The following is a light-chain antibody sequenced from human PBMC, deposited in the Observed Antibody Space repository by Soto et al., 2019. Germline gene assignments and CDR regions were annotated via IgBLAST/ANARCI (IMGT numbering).Light chain of an antibody. CDR3: QQYGDSPE. CDR1: QSVSVIY. Sequence: EVVLTQSPDTLSLSPGERATLSCRASQSVSVIYLAWYQHKPGQAPRLLLYGASRRATGIPDRFSGSGSGTDFTLIISRLEPEDFAVYYCQQYGDSPEFGQGTRLEIK. CDR2: GAS. V-gene: IGKV3-20*01. J-gene: IGKJ5*01.